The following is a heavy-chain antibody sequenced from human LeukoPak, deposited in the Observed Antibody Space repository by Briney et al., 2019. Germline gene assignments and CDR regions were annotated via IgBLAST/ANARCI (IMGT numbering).Heavy chain of an antibody. D-gene: IGHD6-19*01. V-gene: IGHV4-59*01. Sequence: SETLSLTCTVSGGSISSYYWSWIRQPPGKGLEWIGYIYYSGSTNYNPPLKSRVTISVDTSKNQFSLKLSSVTAADTAVYYCARVPDSSGWFDYWGQGTLVTVSS. CDR2: IYYSGST. CDR3: ARVPDSSGWFDY. J-gene: IGHJ4*02. CDR1: GGSISSYY.